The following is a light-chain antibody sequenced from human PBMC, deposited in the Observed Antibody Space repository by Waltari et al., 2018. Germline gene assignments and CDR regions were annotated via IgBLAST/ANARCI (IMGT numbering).Light chain of an antibody. J-gene: IGLJ1*01. CDR2: SNT. CDR3: SAWDDSLNIYV. V-gene: IGLV1-44*01. Sequence: QSVLTQSPSMSGAPGQTITISCSGSDSNIGTHVWTWYQHFPGAAPRLLIYSNTQRPSGVPDRISGSKSGSSASLVISGLQSDDEADYYCSAWDDSLNIYVFGAATQVTV. CDR1: DSNIGTHV.